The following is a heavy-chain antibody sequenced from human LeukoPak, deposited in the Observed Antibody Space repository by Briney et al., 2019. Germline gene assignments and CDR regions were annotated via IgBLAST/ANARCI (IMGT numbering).Heavy chain of an antibody. D-gene: IGHD5-24*01. CDR2: IYYSGST. J-gene: IGHJ4*02. CDR1: GGSISSHY. Sequence: PSETLSLTCTVSGGSISSHYWSWLRQPPGKGLEWIGYIYYSGSTNYNPSLKSRVTISVDTSKNQFSLKLSSVTAADTAVYYCARDGYNQWLVIWGQGTLVTVSS. CDR3: ARDGYNQWLVI. V-gene: IGHV4-59*11.